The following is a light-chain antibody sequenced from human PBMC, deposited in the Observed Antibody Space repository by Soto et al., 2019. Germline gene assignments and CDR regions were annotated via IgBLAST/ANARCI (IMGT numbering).Light chain of an antibody. CDR2: DVS. CDR1: SSDVGAYNF. V-gene: IGLV2-14*03. J-gene: IGLJ3*02. CDR3: SSFTRSNTAL. Sequence: QSVLTQPASVSGSPGQSITISCTGTSSDVGAYNFVSWYQHHPGKAPELMIYDVSDRPSGVSNRFSGSKSGNTASLTISGLQAEDEADYYCSSFTRSNTALFGGGTKVTVL.